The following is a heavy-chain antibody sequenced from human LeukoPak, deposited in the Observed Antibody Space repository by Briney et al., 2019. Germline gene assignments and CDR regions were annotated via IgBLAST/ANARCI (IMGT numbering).Heavy chain of an antibody. CDR2: IRSKANSYAT. CDR3: HLSTARGYYYYMDV. D-gene: IGHD2/OR15-2a*01. Sequence: PGGSLKLSCAASGFTFSGSAMHWVRQASGKGPEWVGRIRSKANSYATAYAASVKGRFTISRDDSKNTAYLQMNSLKTEDTAVYYCHLSTARGYYYYMDVWGKGTTVTISS. V-gene: IGHV3-73*01. J-gene: IGHJ6*03. CDR1: GFTFSGSA.